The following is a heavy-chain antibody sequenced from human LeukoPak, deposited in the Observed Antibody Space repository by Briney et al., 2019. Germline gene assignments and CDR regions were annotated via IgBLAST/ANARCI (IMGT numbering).Heavy chain of an antibody. CDR2: ISWNSGSI. V-gene: IGHV3-9*01. D-gene: IGHD4-23*01. CDR1: GFTFDDYA. Sequence: GGSLGLSCAAPGFTFDDYAMHWVRQAPGKGLEWVSGISWNSGSIGYADSVKGRFTISRDNAKNSLYLEMNSLRAEDTGLYYCAKDLTHDYGGGGAFDIWGQGTMVTVSS. CDR3: AKDLTHDYGGGGAFDI. J-gene: IGHJ3*02.